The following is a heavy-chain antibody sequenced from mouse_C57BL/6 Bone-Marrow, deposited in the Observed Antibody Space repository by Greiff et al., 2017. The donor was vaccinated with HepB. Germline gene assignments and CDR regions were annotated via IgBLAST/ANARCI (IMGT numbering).Heavy chain of an antibody. CDR2: IDPSDSET. J-gene: IGHJ4*01. D-gene: IGHD1-1*01. V-gene: IGHV1-52*01. Sequence: QVQLQQPGAELVRSGSSVKLSCKASGYTFTSYWMHWVKQRPIQGLEWIGNIDPSDSETHYNQKFKDKATLTVDKSSSTAYMQLSSLTSEDSAVYYCARGNYYGSYYAMDYWGQGTSVTVSS. CDR3: ARGNYYGSYYAMDY. CDR1: GYTFTSYW.